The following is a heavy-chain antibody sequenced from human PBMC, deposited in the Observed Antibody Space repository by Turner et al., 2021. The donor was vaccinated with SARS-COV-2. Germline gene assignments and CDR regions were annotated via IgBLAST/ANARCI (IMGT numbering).Heavy chain of an antibody. D-gene: IGHD3-22*01. CDR2: ISSSSNYI. J-gene: IGHJ3*02. CDR1: GFTFCGHS. Sequence: EVQLVESGGGLVKPGGSLRISCAASGFTFCGHSMNWVRQAPGKGLEWVSSISSSSNYIYYADSVKGRFTISRDNAKNSLFLQMNSLRAEDTAVYYCARARWDYYDSSGYYPDAFDIWGQGTMVTVSS. V-gene: IGHV3-21*01. CDR3: ARARWDYYDSSGYYPDAFDI.